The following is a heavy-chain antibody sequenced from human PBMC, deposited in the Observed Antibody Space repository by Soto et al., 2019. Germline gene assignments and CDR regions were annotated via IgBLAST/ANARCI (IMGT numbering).Heavy chain of an antibody. J-gene: IGHJ4*02. CDR3: AKRVGGYGEFDY. CDR2: ITGGGGKT. CDR1: GVTFSNYA. V-gene: IGHV3-23*01. Sequence: LRLSCAASGVTFSNYAMSWVRLAPGTGLEWFSVITGGGGKTYYADSGMGGFTISRANPKNTLYLQMTSLRAEDTAVYDCAKRVGGYGEFDYWGLGTRVAVSS. D-gene: IGHD1-26*01.